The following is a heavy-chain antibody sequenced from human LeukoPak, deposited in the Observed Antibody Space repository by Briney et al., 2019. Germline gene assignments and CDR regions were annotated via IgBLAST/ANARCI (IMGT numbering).Heavy chain of an antibody. CDR3: WRLNLKDCSSTSCYGGGDY. J-gene: IGHJ4*02. D-gene: IGHD2-2*01. Sequence: PSESLSLTCAVYGGSFSGYYWSWIRQPPGKGLEWIGEINHSGSTNYNPSLKSRVTISVETPKNQFSFKLRQVLTADTGVFYWWRLNLKDCSSTSCYGGGDYWGQGTLVTVSS. V-gene: IGHV4-34*03. CDR1: GGSFSGYY. CDR2: INHSGST.